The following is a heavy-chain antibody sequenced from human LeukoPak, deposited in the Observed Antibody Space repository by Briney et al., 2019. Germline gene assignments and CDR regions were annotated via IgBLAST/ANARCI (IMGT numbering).Heavy chain of an antibody. D-gene: IGHD3-10*01. V-gene: IGHV3-7*01. CDR2: IKQDGSEK. CDR3: ARASLLWFGEFPFDY. J-gene: IGHJ4*02. CDR1: GFTFSRYW. Sequence: GGSLRLSCAASGFTFSRYWMSWVRQAPGKGLEWVANIKQDGSEKDSVDSVKGRFIISRDNAKNSLYLQMNSLRAEDTGVYYCARASLLWFGEFPFDYWGQGTLVTVSS.